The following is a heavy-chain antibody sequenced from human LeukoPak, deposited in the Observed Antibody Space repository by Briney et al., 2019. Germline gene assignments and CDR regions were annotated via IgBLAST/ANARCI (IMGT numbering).Heavy chain of an antibody. Sequence: GGSLRLSCAASGFTFSSYTMSWVRQAPGKGLERVSTITTSDGNTYYADSVKGRFTVSRDNSKNTLYLQMNSLRAEDTAVYYCAKDGGLWVSAHWGDSWGRGTLVTVSS. V-gene: IGHV3-23*01. CDR2: ITTSDGNT. J-gene: IGHJ4*02. CDR3: AKDGGLWVSAHWGDS. D-gene: IGHD7-27*01. CDR1: GFTFSSYT.